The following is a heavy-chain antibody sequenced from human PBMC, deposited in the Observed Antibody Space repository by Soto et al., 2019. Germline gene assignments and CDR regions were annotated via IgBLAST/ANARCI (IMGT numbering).Heavy chain of an antibody. Sequence: QVQLQQWGAGLLKPSETLSLTCTVNGGSLTGYYWSWIRQPPGKGLEGIGEVKDGGSTNYSPSLRGXXAXSGXTSKNHFSLRLNSVTAADTAVYFCARGQEGIVATHWDQGALVTVSS. V-gene: IGHV4-34*01. D-gene: IGHD5-12*01. J-gene: IGHJ4*02. CDR3: ARGQEGIVATH. CDR1: GGSLTGYY. CDR2: VKDGGST.